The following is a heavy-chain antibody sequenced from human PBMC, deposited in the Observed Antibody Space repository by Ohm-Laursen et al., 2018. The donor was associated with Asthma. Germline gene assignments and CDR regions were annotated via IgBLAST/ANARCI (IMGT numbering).Heavy chain of an antibody. CDR2: IYHSGSA. J-gene: IGHJ4*02. Sequence: TLSLTCSVSGGSISSGGYYWSWIRQYPGKGLEWIGYIYHSGSAYYNPSLESRLTMSVDTSQNHFSLKLTSVTAADTAVYYCARVTTVTSSSGSMFDYWGQGALVTVSS. D-gene: IGHD3-10*01. V-gene: IGHV4-31*03. CDR1: GGSISSGGYY. CDR3: ARVTTVTSSSGSMFDY.